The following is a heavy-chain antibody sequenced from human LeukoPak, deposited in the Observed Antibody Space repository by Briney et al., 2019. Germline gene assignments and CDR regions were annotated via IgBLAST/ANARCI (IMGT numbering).Heavy chain of an antibody. V-gene: IGHV4-34*01. J-gene: IGHJ4*02. D-gene: IGHD3-10*01. Sequence: SETLSLTCAVYGGSFSGYYWSWIRQPPGKGLEWIGEINHTGSTNYNPSLKSRLTISVDTSKNQFSLKLSSVTAADTAVYYCARHRPPNGRGITLVRGVTTKEFDYWGQGTLVTVSS. CDR2: INHTGST. CDR3: ARHRPPNGRGITLVRGVTTKEFDY. CDR1: GGSFSGYY.